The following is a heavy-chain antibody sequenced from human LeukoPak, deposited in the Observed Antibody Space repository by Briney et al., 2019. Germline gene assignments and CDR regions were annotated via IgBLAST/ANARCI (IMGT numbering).Heavy chain of an antibody. Sequence: GGSLRLSCAASGFTVSSSYMSWVRQAPGKGLEWVSVIYSGGSTYSADSVKGRFTISRDNSKNTLYLEMNSLRAEDTAVYYCARDGRDYYESSGFLDYWGQGTLVTVSS. CDR2: IYSGGST. J-gene: IGHJ4*02. CDR1: GFTVSSSY. V-gene: IGHV3-66*01. D-gene: IGHD3-22*01. CDR3: ARDGRDYYESSGFLDY.